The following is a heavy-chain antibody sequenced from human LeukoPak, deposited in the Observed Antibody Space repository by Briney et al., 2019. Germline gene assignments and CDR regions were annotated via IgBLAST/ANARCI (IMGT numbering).Heavy chain of an antibody. D-gene: IGHD3-10*01. CDR3: ARAKYYYGSGSYYDAFDI. CDR2: LNSDGSGT. CDR1: GFTFSRYK. Sequence: GGSLRLSCVASGFTFSRYKMHWVRQGPGKGLMWVSRLNSDGSGTTYADSVKGRFTISRDNAKNTLYLQMNSLSAEDTAVYYCARAKYYYGSGSYYDAFDIWGQGTMVTVSS. J-gene: IGHJ3*02. V-gene: IGHV3-74*01.